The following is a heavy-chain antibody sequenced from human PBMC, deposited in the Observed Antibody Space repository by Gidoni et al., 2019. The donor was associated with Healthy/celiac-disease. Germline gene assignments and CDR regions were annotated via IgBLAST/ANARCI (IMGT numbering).Heavy chain of an antibody. CDR3: ARDQRKDESPVRSSGWYGGMDV. D-gene: IGHD6-19*01. Sequence: QVQLVQSGAEVKKPGSSVKVSCKASGGTFSSYAISWVRQAPGQGLEWMGGIIPIFGIANYAQKFQGRVTITADKSTSTAYMELSSLRSEDTAVYYCARDQRKDESPVRSSGWYGGMDVWGQGTTVTVSS. V-gene: IGHV1-69*17. J-gene: IGHJ6*02. CDR1: GGTFSSYA. CDR2: IIPIFGIA.